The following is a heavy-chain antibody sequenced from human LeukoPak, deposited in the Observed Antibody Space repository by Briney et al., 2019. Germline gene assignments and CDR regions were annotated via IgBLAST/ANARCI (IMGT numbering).Heavy chain of an antibody. J-gene: IGHJ4*02. V-gene: IGHV3-64*01. Sequence: GGSLRLSCAASGFTFSSYAMHWVRQAPGKGLEYVSAISSNGGSTYYANSAKGRFTISRDNSKNTLYLQMGSLRAEDMAVYYCAREESGYSLDYWGQGTLVTVSS. CDR2: ISSNGGST. CDR1: GFTFSSYA. D-gene: IGHD5-18*01. CDR3: AREESGYSLDY.